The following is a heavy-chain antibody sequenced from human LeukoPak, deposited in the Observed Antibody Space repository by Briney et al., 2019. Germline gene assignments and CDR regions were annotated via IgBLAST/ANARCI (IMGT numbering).Heavy chain of an antibody. CDR3: ARARRSNGAAAGTGYIDS. CDR2: SHYTGTT. D-gene: IGHD6-13*01. J-gene: IGHJ4*02. CDR1: DGSISTYY. V-gene: IGHV4-59*01. Sequence: SETLSLTCAVSDGSISTYYWTWIRQSPGKGLEWIGFSHYTGTTSYNPSLKSRLTISVDTSKDLFSLSLDSVTAADTAIYFCARARRSNGAAAGTGYIDSWGQGTLVTVSS.